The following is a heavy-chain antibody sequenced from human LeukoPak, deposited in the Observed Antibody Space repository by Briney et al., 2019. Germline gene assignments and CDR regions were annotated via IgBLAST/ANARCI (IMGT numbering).Heavy chain of an antibody. J-gene: IGHJ3*01. V-gene: IGHV3-21*01. D-gene: IGHD3-22*01. Sequence: GGSLRLSCAASGFMFSSYTMTWARQTPGKGLKWVSSISSSGTAIYYADSLKGRFTISRDNGKKSLYLQMNSLRAEDTAVYYCVRGGYYDSRDAFHVWGQGTVVTVSS. CDR2: ISSSGTAI. CDR1: GFMFSSYT. CDR3: VRGGYYDSRDAFHV.